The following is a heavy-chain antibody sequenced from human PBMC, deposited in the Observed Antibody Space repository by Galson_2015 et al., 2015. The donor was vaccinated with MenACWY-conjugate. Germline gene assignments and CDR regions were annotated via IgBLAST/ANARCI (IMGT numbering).Heavy chain of an antibody. D-gene: IGHD2-2*01. J-gene: IGHJ3*02. CDR2: ISSSSTYI. CDR1: GFTFSSYT. V-gene: IGHV3-21*01. CDR3: ARDLSYQPLLHFSETPRGAFDI. Sequence: SLRLSCAASGFTFSSYTMNWVRQAPGKGLEWVSSISSSSTYIYYADSVKGRFTTSRDHANNSLYLQMNNLRSDDTALYYCARDLSYQPLLHFSETPRGAFDIGGQGTMVTVSS.